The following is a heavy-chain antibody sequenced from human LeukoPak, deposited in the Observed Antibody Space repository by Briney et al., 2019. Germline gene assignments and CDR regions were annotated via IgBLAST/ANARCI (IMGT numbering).Heavy chain of an antibody. V-gene: IGHV3-53*01. J-gene: IGHJ4*02. Sequence: GGSLRLSCAASGFTVSSNYMSWVRQAPGKGLEWVSVIYSGGSTYYADSVKGRFTISRDNAENSLYLQMNSLRVEDTAVYYCARDKIVGATNFDYWGQGTLVTVSS. CDR3: ARDKIVGATNFDY. CDR2: IYSGGST. CDR1: GFTVSSNY. D-gene: IGHD1-26*01.